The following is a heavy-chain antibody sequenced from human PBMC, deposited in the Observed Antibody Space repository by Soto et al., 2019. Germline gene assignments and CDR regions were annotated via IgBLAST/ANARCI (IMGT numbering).Heavy chain of an antibody. Sequence: ASVKVSCKASGYTFTSYGISWVRQAPGQGLEWMGWISAYNGNTNYAQKLQGRVTMTTDTSTSTAYMELRSLRSDDTAVYYCARPREPYCSGGSCYGGFDPWGQGTLVTVSS. CDR1: GYTFTSYG. V-gene: IGHV1-18*01. CDR2: ISAYNGNT. CDR3: ARPREPYCSGGSCYGGFDP. J-gene: IGHJ5*02. D-gene: IGHD2-15*01.